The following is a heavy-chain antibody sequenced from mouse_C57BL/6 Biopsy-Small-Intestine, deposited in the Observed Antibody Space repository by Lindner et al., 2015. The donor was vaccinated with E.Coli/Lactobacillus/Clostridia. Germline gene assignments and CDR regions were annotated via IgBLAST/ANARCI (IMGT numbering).Heavy chain of an antibody. D-gene: IGHD2-13*01. CDR2: IDPANGNA. Sequence: VQLQESGAELVRPGASVKLSCTASGFNIKDDYIHWVKQRPEQGLEWIGRIDPANGNAKYAPKFQDKATVTADTSSNTAYLQLSSLTSEDTAVYYCGSDDSYAMDYWGQGTSVTVSS. V-gene: IGHV14-3*01. CDR1: GFNIKDDY. CDR3: GSDDSYAMDY. J-gene: IGHJ4*01.